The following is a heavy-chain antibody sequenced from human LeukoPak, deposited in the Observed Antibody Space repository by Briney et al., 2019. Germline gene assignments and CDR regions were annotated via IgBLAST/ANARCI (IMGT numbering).Heavy chain of an antibody. CDR1: GGSFSGYY. V-gene: IGHV4-34*01. Sequence: SETLSLTCAVYGGSFSGYYWSWIRQPPGKGLECIGEINHSGSTNYNPSLKSRVTISVDTSKNQFSLKLSSVTAADTAVYYCARDRYCSGGSCYRSYYYYMDVWGKGTTVTVSS. CDR3: ARDRYCSGGSCYRSYYYYMDV. D-gene: IGHD2-15*01. J-gene: IGHJ6*03. CDR2: INHSGST.